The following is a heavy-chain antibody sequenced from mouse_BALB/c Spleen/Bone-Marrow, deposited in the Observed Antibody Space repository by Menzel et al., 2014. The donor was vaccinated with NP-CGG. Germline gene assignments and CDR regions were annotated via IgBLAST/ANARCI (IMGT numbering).Heavy chain of an antibody. J-gene: IGHJ2*01. V-gene: IGHV1S127*01. CDR2: IDPSDSET. CDR3: ARGDDGYYGDY. CDR1: GYSFTSYW. D-gene: IGHD2-3*01. Sequence: VQLQQSGPQLVRPGASVKISCKASGYSFTSYWMHWVKQRPGQGLEWIGMIDPSDSETRLNQKFKDKATLTVDKSSSTAYVQLSSPTSEDSAVYYCARGDDGYYGDYWGQGTTLTVSS.